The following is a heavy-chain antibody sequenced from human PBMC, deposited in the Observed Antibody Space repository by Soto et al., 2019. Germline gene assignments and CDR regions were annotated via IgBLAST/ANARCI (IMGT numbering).Heavy chain of an antibody. D-gene: IGHD6-19*01. CDR2: ISNGSSTI. CDR1: WFTFSTYT. Sequence: DVQLVESGGGLVQPGGALRPFLAGSWFTFSTYTMKWVRQAPRKGVEWVSYISNGSSTIHYADSVRGRFTISRDNAKNSLYLQMNSLRDADTAVYYCARGHSSGYNWFDPWGQGTLVTVSS. V-gene: IGHV3-48*02. J-gene: IGHJ5*02. CDR3: ARGHSSGYNWFDP.